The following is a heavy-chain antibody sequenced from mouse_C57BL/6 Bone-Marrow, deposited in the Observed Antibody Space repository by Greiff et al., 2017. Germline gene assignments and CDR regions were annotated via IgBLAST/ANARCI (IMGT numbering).Heavy chain of an antibody. V-gene: IGHV2-6*01. D-gene: IGHD2-4*01. CDR3: ASDYDYAGGFAY. Sequence: VKLVESGPGLVAPSQSLSITCTVSGFSLTSYGVDWVRQSPGKGLEWLGVIWGVGSTNYNSALKSRLSISKDNSKSQVFLKMNSLQTDDTAMYYCASDYDYAGGFAYWGQGTLGTVSA. CDR1: GFSLTSYG. CDR2: IWGVGST. J-gene: IGHJ3*01.